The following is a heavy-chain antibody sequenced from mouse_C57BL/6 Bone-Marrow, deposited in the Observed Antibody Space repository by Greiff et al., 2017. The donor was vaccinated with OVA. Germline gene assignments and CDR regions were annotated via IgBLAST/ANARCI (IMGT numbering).Heavy chain of an antibody. V-gene: IGHV1-4*01. CDR2: INPSSGYT. J-gene: IGHJ2*01. D-gene: IGHD1-1*01. Sequence: QVQLQQSGAELARPGASVKMSCKASGYTFTSYTMHWVKQRPGQGLEWIGNINPSSGYTKYNQKFKDKATLTADKSSSTAYLQLSSLTSPSSVAHFDYWGQGTTLTVSS. CDR1: GYTFTSYT. CDR3: Y.